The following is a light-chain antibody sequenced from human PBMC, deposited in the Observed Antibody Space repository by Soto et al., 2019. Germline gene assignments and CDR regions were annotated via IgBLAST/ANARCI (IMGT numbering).Light chain of an antibody. V-gene: IGKV3-11*01. CDR2: DTS. J-gene: IGKJ1*01. CDR3: QQRSVWPWK. CDR1: QSVNNY. Sequence: IVLTHSPATLSLSPWERATRSCRASQSVNNYLAWYQQKPGQAPRLLIYDTSDRASGIPARFSGSGSGTDFTLTISSLEPEDFAVFYCQQRSVWPWKFGQGTKVDIK.